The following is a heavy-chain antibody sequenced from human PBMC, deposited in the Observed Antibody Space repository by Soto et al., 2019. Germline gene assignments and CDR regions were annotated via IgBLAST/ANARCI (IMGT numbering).Heavy chain of an antibody. V-gene: IGHV1-18*01. CDR1: GYTFTSSG. Sequence: QVQLVQSGAEVKKPGASVKVSCKASGYTFTSSGISWVRQAPGQGLEWMGWISTYNGDTNYAQTFQGRVTMTTDTPTSTVHMEVRSLRSDDTAVYYCAREGVAPYYYYGMDVWGQGTPVTVSS. CDR2: ISTYNGDT. D-gene: IGHD5-12*01. J-gene: IGHJ6*02. CDR3: AREGVAPYYYYGMDV.